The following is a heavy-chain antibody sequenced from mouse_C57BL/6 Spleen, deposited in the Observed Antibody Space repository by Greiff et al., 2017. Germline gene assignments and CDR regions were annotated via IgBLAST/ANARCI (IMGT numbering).Heavy chain of an antibody. J-gene: IGHJ2*01. D-gene: IGHD2-4*01. CDR3: ARHENPIYYDYDGYYFDY. CDR1: GYTFTEYT. V-gene: IGHV1-62-2*01. Sequence: QVQLQQSGAELVKPGASVKLSCKASGYTFTEYTIHWVKQRSGQGLEWIGWFYPGSGSIKYNEKFKDKATLTADKSSSTVYMELIRLTSEDSAVYFCARHENPIYYDYDGYYFDYWGQGTTLTVSS. CDR2: FYPGSGSI.